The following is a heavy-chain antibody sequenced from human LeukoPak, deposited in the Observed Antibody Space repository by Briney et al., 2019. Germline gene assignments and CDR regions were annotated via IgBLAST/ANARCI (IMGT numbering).Heavy chain of an antibody. CDR2: IRSKANISAT. CDR1: EFTFSGSA. D-gene: IGHD6-13*01. CDR3: TSPGIAAA. J-gene: IGHJ4*02. Sequence: GGSLRLFCAASEFTFSGSAMHWVRPASAKGLEWFGRIRSKANISATAYAASVKRRFTISRDDSKNTAYLQMNSPKTEDTAVYYCTSPGIAAAGGQGTLVTVSS. V-gene: IGHV3-73*01.